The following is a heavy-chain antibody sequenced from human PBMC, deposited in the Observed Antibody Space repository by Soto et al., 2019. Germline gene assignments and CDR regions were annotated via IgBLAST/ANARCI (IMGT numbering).Heavy chain of an antibody. J-gene: IGHJ4*02. CDR1: GFTFSSYG. D-gene: IGHD3-10*01. Sequence: QVQLVESGGGVVQPGRSLRLSCAASGFTFSSYGMHWVRQAPGKGLEWVAVIWYDGSNKYYADSVKGRFTISRDNSKNTLYLQMNSLRAEDTAVYYCARDEWGSGSLDYWGEGTLVTLSS. V-gene: IGHV3-33*01. CDR3: ARDEWGSGSLDY. CDR2: IWYDGSNK.